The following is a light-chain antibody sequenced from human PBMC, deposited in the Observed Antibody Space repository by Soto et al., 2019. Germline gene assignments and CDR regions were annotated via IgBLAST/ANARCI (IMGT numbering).Light chain of an antibody. CDR1: QSVSST. V-gene: IGKV3-15*01. CDR3: QQYNNWPRT. Sequence: EIVMTHSPATLSVSPGERATISCRASQSVSSTLAWYQQKPGQAPRLLIYGASTRATGVPARFSGSGSGTEFTLTISSLQSEDFAVYYCQQYNNWPRTFGQGTKVEIK. J-gene: IGKJ1*01. CDR2: GAS.